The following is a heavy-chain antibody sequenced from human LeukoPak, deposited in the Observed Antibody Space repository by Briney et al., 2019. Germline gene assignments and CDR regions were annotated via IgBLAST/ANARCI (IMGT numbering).Heavy chain of an antibody. J-gene: IGHJ4*02. CDR3: AKPATISPRDY. CDR2: ISGDGDHT. CDR1: GFTVSSNY. V-gene: IGHV3-23*01. Sequence: GGSLRLSCAASGFTVSSNYMSWVRQAPGKGLEWVSGISGDGDHTYYADSVKGRFTISRDNSKNTLSLQMSGLRAEDTAIYYCAKPATISPRDYWGQGTLVSVSS. D-gene: IGHD4/OR15-4a*01.